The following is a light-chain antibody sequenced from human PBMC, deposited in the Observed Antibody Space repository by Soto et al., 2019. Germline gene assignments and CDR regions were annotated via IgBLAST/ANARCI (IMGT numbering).Light chain of an antibody. J-gene: IGKJ1*01. V-gene: IGKV3-15*01. Sequence: DIVVTKSPATLSASPGERVTHSCRASQFVSSRLAWYQQRPGQVPRLLIYDTSTRAPGISARFSGSWSGTEFPLTISILQSEDFAGYHCQEYIQWPPGMFGPGTTVDI. CDR2: DTS. CDR3: QEYIQWPPGM. CDR1: QFVSSR.